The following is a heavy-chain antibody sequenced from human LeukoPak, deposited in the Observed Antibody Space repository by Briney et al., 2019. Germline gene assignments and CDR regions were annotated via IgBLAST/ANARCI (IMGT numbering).Heavy chain of an antibody. J-gene: IGHJ3*02. D-gene: IGHD3-3*01. V-gene: IGHV4-61*08. CDR2: IYYSGST. CDR1: GGSISSGGYY. Sequence: SETLSLTCTVSGGSISSGGYYWSWIRQHPGKGLEWIGYIYYSGSTNYNPSLKSRVTISVDTSKNQFSLKLSSVTAADTAVYYCASSMGVVDAFDIWGQGTMVTVSS. CDR3: ASSMGVVDAFDI.